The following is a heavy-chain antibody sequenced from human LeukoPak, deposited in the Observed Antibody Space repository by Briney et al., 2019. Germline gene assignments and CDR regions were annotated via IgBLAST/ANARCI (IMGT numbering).Heavy chain of an antibody. CDR3: ARAQLNLLVDFGMDV. Sequence: SETLSLTCTVSGVSIDRYYWSWIRQPPGKGLEWIGYISHSGITKYNASLKSRVTISVDTSKNQFSLKLSSVTAADTAVYYCARAQLNLLVDFGMDVWGQGTTVTVSS. CDR2: ISHSGIT. CDR1: GVSIDRYY. D-gene: IGHD1-1*01. J-gene: IGHJ6*02. V-gene: IGHV4-59*01.